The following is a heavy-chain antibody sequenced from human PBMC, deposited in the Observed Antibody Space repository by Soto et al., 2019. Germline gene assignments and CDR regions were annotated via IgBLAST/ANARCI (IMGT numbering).Heavy chain of an antibody. CDR2: VSGSGGTT. Sequence: GGSLRLSCAASGFTFSSPAMSWVRQAPGKGLEWVSAVSGSGGTTYYADSVRGRFTISRDNSKNTLYLQMNSLRAEDTAIYFCARCTVDTIVTSGWCHYLDPWGQGTLVTVS. V-gene: IGHV3-23*01. CDR1: GFTFSSPA. CDR3: ARCTVDTIVTSGWCHYLDP. J-gene: IGHJ5*02. D-gene: IGHD6-19*01.